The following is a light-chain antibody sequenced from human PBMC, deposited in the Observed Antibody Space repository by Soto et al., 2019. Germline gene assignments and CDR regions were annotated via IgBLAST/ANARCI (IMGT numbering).Light chain of an antibody. CDR2: ETS. CDR1: RSLTRW. V-gene: IGKV1-5*03. CDR3: QQYSTFWT. J-gene: IGKJ1*01. Sequence: DIQMSQSPSTLSASVGDTVTISCRASRSLTRWLAWYQQKPGKAPELLIYETSILQSGVPSRFSAGGSGTDFTLTITGLQPYDIATYYCQQYSTFWTFGQGTRVELK.